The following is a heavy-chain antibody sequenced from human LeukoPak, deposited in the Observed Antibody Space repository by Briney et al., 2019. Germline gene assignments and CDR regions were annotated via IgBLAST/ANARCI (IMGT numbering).Heavy chain of an antibody. D-gene: IGHD3-16*01. CDR2: ITSSGGST. Sequence: GGSLRLSCAASGFTFSSYGMSWVRQAPGKGLEWVSGITSSGGSTYYADSVKGQFTISRDNSKNTLYLQMNSLRAEDTAVYYCARDLYPGYWGQGTLVTVSS. V-gene: IGHV3-23*01. CDR3: ARDLYPGY. CDR1: GFTFSSYG. J-gene: IGHJ4*02.